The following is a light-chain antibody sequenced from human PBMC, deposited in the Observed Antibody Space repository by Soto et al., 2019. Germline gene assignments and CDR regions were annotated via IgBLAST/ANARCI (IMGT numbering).Light chain of an antibody. J-gene: IGKJ1*01. CDR2: KAS. CDR3: QHYNSYSEA. V-gene: IGKV1-5*03. CDR1: QSISSW. Sequence: TQSPSTLSASVGDRVTITCRASQSISSWLAWYQQKPGKAPKLLMYKASSLESGVPSRFSGSGSGTEFTLTISSLQPDDFATYYCQHYNSYSEAFGQGTKVDIK.